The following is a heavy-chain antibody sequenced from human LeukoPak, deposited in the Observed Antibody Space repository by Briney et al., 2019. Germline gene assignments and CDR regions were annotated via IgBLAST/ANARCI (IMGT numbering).Heavy chain of an antibody. CDR1: GYTFSTYY. J-gene: IGHJ4*02. D-gene: IGHD2-15*01. Sequence: WASVKVSCKASGYTFSTYYLHWVRQAPGQGLEWMGIINPSSRSTTYAQTFEGRVTMTSDTSTSTVYMELSRLRSEDTAVYYCASSDCSGGSCFILDYWGQGTLVTVSS. V-gene: IGHV1-46*01. CDR3: ASSDCSGGSCFILDY. CDR2: INPSSRST.